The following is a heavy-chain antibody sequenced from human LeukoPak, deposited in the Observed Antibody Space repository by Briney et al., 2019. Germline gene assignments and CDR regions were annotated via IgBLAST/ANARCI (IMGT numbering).Heavy chain of an antibody. CDR1: GFTFSSYW. J-gene: IGHJ4*02. D-gene: IGHD2-2*02. CDR3: ARRYCSSTSCYKGIDY. V-gene: IGHV3-7*01. CDR2: IEDDGSEK. Sequence: GGSLGLSCTTSGFTFSSYWMSWVRQAPGKGLEWVANIEDDGSEKYYVDSVKGRFTISRDNAKNSLYLQMNSLRAEDTAVYYCARRYCSSTSCYKGIDYWGQGTLVTVSS.